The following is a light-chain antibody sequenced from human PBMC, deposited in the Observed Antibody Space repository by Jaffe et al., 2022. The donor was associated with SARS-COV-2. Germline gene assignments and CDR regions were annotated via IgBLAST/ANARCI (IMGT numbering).Light chain of an antibody. CDR1: SSDVGGYNF. V-gene: IGLV2-14*01. CDR2: DVS. Sequence: QSALIQPASVSGSPGQSITISCTGTSSDVGGYNFVSWYQQHPGKAPKLMIYDVSNRPSGVSNRFSGSKSDNTASLTISGLQAEDEADYYCSSYTSSSTLGPYVFGTGTKVTVL. CDR3: SSYTSSSTLGPYV. J-gene: IGLJ1*01.